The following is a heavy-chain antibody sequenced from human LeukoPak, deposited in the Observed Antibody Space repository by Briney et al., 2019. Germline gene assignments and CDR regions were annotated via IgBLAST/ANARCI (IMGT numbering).Heavy chain of an antibody. Sequence: PGRSLRLTCAASGFPFSDYGIHWVRQAPGKGLEWVGLISYDGSIKYYADSVKGRFTISRDNSKNTLYLQMNSLRAEDTAVYYCAKYLYPTLTVIDYWGQGTLVTVSS. CDR2: ISYDGSIK. CDR1: GFPFSDYG. J-gene: IGHJ4*02. CDR3: AKYLYPTLTVIDY. V-gene: IGHV3-30*18. D-gene: IGHD3-9*01.